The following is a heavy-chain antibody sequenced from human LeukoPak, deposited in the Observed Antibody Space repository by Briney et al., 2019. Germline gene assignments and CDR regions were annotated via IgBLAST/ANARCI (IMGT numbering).Heavy chain of an antibody. CDR2: ISGSGGST. D-gene: IGHD5-24*01. CDR1: GFTFSSYA. CDR3: AKGAATTTTIENYFDY. V-gene: IGHV3-23*01. J-gene: IGHJ4*02. Sequence: PGGSLRLSRAASGFTFSSYAMSWVRQAPGKGLEWVSAISGSGGSTYYADSVKGRFTISRDNSKNTLYLQMNSLRAEDTAVYYCAKGAATTTTIENYFDYWGQGTLVTVSS.